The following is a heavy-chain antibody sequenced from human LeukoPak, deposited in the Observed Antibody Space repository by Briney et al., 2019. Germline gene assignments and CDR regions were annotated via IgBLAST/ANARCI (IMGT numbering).Heavy chain of an antibody. CDR2: INHSGST. J-gene: IGHJ5*02. CDR3: ARGFREFDP. CDR1: GGSLSGYY. V-gene: IGHV4-34*01. D-gene: IGHD5-24*01. Sequence: PSETLSLTCAVYGGSLSGYYWSWIRQPPGKGLEWIGEINHSGSTNHNPSLKSRVTISLDTSKNQFSLNLSSVTAADTAVYYCARGFREFDPWGQGTLVTVSS.